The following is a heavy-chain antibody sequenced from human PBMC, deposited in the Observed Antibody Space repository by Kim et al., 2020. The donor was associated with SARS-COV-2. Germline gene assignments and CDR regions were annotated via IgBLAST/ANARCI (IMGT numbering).Heavy chain of an antibody. D-gene: IGHD6-6*01. CDR2: MHYSGRV. J-gene: IGHJ4*02. Sequence: SETLSLTCTVSGGSISSYYWSWVRQSPVRGLEWIGYMHYSGRVSYNPSLKSRVTIAVGTSNNQLSLRLTSVTAADTGVYYCPRAGDRSSLDFWGQGILVTVSS. CDR1: GGSISSYY. CDR3: PRAGDRSSLDF. V-gene: IGHV4-59*13.